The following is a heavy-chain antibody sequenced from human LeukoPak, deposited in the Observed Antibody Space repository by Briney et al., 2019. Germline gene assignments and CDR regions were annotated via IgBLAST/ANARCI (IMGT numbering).Heavy chain of an antibody. CDR3: ARGFRNGPFDC. CDR1: GFTFDDYG. J-gene: IGHJ4*02. CDR2: INKNGDNT. Sequence: GGSLRLSCEASGFTFDDYGMSWVRQVPGKGLEWVSGINKNGDNTDYADSVKGRFTISRDNAKNSHFLQMNSLRVEDTAFYYCARGFRNGPFDCWGQGTLVTVSS. V-gene: IGHV3-20*04. D-gene: IGHD2-8*01.